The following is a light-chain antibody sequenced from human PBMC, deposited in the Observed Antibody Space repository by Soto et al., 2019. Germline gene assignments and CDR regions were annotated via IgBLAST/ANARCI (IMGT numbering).Light chain of an antibody. V-gene: IGKV3-15*01. CDR3: QQYNNWPPIT. CDR2: AAS. J-gene: IGKJ3*01. CDR1: QSVSGN. Sequence: EIVMTQSPATLSVSPGERATLSCRASQSVSGNLAWYQQKPGQAPRLLIYAASTRATGIPARLSGSGSGTEFTLTISSLQSEDVAVYYCQQYNNWPPITFGTGTKVDIK.